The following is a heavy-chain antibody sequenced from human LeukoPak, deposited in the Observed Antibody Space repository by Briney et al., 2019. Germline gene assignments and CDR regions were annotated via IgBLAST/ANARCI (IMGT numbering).Heavy chain of an antibody. J-gene: IGHJ5*02. CDR1: GFTFSSYS. CDR2: INTDGSST. D-gene: IGHD6-13*01. Sequence: GGSLRLSCAASGFTFSSYSMNWVRQAPGKGLVWVSRINTDGSSTSYADSVKGRFTISRDNAKNTLYLQMNSLRAEDTAVYYCARESGIAAALDLWGQGTLVTVSS. V-gene: IGHV3-74*01. CDR3: ARESGIAAALDL.